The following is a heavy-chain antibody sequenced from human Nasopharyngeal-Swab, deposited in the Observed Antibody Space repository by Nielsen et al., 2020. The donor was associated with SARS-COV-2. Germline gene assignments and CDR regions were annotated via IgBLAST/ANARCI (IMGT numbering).Heavy chain of an antibody. CDR1: GYTFISYG. V-gene: IGHV1-18*01. Sequence: ASAKVSCKSSGYTFISYGITWVRQAPGQGLEWMGWISPYNGNTKYAQKSQGRVTMTTDTSTTTAYMELRSLKSDDTAVYYCARRHGVVEGSGWNYFDFWGQGTLVTVPS. D-gene: IGHD6-19*01. J-gene: IGHJ4*02. CDR3: ARRHGVVEGSGWNYFDF. CDR2: ISPYNGNT.